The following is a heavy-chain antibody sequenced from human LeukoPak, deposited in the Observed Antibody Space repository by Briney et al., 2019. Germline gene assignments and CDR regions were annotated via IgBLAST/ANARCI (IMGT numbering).Heavy chain of an antibody. J-gene: IGHJ4*02. D-gene: IGHD6-13*01. V-gene: IGHV3-23*01. Sequence: GGSLRLSCAASGFTFSSHAMSWVRQAPGKGLQWVSAISDTGSKTYYADSVKGRFTISRDNSKNTLYLQMNSLKTEDTAVYYCGKVKYTSSWYCDSWGQGTLDTVSS. CDR1: GFTFSSHA. CDR2: ISDTGSKT. CDR3: GKVKYTSSWYCDS.